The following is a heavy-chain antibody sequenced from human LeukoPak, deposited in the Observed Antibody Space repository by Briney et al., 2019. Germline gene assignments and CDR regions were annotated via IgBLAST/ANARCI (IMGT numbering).Heavy chain of an antibody. Sequence: ASVKVSCKASGYTFTSYAMHWVRQAPGQRLEWMGWINAGNGNTKYSQEFQGRVTITRDTSASTAYMELSSLRSEDMAVYYCARVRYGSGSYYNVHYYYYYMDVWGKGTTVTVSS. V-gene: IGHV1-3*03. CDR2: INAGNGNT. CDR1: GYTFTSYA. D-gene: IGHD3-10*01. J-gene: IGHJ6*03. CDR3: ARVRYGSGSYYNVHYYYYYMDV.